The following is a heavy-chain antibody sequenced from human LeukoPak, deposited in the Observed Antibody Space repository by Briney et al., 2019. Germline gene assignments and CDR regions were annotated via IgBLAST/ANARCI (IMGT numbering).Heavy chain of an antibody. J-gene: IGHJ4*02. CDR3: AKRTKRWLHFDY. D-gene: IGHD5-24*01. CDR2: ISGDGGST. CDR1: GFTVGSNY. Sequence: GGSLRLSCVASGFTVGSNYMSWVRQAPGKGLEWFSLISGDGGSTYYADSVKGRFTISRDNSKNSLYLQMNSLRTEDTALYYCAKRTKRWLHFDYWGQGTLVTVSS. V-gene: IGHV3-43*02.